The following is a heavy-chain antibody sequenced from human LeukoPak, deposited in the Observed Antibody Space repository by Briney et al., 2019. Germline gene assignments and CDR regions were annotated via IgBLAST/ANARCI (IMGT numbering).Heavy chain of an antibody. J-gene: IGHJ4*02. Sequence: PWASVKVSCKASGYTFTGYYMHWVRQAPGQGLEWMGWINPNSGGTNYAQKFQGRVTMTRDTSISTAYMELSRLRSDDTAVYYCARANTAMVTHFDYWGQGTLVTVSS. CDR2: INPNSGGT. CDR3: ARANTAMVTHFDY. D-gene: IGHD5-18*01. V-gene: IGHV1-2*02. CDR1: GYTFTGYY.